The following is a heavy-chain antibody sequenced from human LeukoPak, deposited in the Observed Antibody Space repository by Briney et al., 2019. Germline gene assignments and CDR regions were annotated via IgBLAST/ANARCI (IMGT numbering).Heavy chain of an antibody. D-gene: IGHD6-6*01. CDR2: IYTSGST. CDR3: ARRVSIAARQNWFDP. CDR1: GCSISSYY. V-gene: IGHV4-4*09. Sequence: SETLSLTCTVSGCSISSYYWSWIRQPPGKGLEWIGYIYTSGSTNYNPSLKSRVTISVDTSKNQFSLKMSSVTAADTAVYYWARRVSIAARQNWFDPWGQGTLVTVSS. J-gene: IGHJ5*02.